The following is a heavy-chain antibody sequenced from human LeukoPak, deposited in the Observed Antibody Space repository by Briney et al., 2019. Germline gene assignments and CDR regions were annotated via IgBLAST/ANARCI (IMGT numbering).Heavy chain of an antibody. D-gene: IGHD5-18*01. V-gene: IGHV4-59*11. CDR3: ARDARGYSYGLDYYYYMDV. Sequence: SETLSLTCTVSGGSISSHYWSWIRQPPGKGLEWIGYIYYSGSTNYNPSLKSRVTISVGTSKNQFSLKLSSVTAADTAGYYCARDARGYSYGLDYYYYMDVWGKGTTVTVSS. J-gene: IGHJ6*03. CDR2: IYYSGST. CDR1: GGSISSHY.